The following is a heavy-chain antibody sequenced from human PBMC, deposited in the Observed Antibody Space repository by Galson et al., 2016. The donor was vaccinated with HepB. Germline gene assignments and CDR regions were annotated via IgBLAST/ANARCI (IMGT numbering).Heavy chain of an antibody. CDR3: AKERFWSGYTYFDP. Sequence: SLRLSCAASGFAFSGFAMSWVRQAPGKGLEWVSSIGGSGTYTYYADSVKGRFTISRDNSQNTLFLHMNSLRADDTAVYYCAKERFWSGYTYFDPWGQGTLVTVSS. J-gene: IGHJ5*02. CDR1: GFAFSGFA. D-gene: IGHD3-3*01. CDR2: IGGSGTYT. V-gene: IGHV3-23*01.